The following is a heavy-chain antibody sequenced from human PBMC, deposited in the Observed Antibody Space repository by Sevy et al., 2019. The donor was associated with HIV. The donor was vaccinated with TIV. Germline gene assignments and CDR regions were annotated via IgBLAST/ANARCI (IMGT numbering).Heavy chain of an antibody. J-gene: IGHJ4*02. CDR3: TRWKAAQSIFDY. CDR1: GFTFGDYC. Sequence: QLGGPLILSCTASGFTFGDYCMSWVRQAPGKGLEWVAFLKSDVYGGTVDHAASVRGRFVISRDDSKTIAYLQMNDLKTEDTGVYYCTRWKAAQSIFDYWGQGALVTVSS. CDR2: LKSDVYGGTV. V-gene: IGHV3-49*04. D-gene: IGHD6-13*01.